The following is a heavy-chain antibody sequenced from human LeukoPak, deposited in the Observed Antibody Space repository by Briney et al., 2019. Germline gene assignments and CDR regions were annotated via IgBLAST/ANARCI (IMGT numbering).Heavy chain of an antibody. D-gene: IGHD3-10*01. V-gene: IGHV3-48*01. J-gene: IGHJ4*02. Sequence: PGGSLRLSCAASGLTISSYSMNWVRQAPGKGLQWVSYISSSSSTIYYADSVKGRFTISRDSAKNSLYLQMNSLRAEDTAVYYCARALWFGETFPAYWGQGTLVTASS. CDR3: ARALWFGETFPAY. CDR1: GLTISSYS. CDR2: ISSSSSTI.